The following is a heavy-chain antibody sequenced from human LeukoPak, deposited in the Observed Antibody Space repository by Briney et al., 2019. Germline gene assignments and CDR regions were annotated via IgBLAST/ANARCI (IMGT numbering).Heavy chain of an antibody. CDR3: AIQTSNFDY. J-gene: IGHJ4*02. CDR2: ISGSGGST. CDR1: GFTFSSYA. Sequence: GGSLRLSCAASGFTFSSYAMSWVRQAQGKGLEWVSAISGSGGSTYYADSVKGRLTISRDNSKNTLYLQMNSLRAEDPAVYYCAIQTSNFDYWGQGTLVTVSS. V-gene: IGHV3-23*01.